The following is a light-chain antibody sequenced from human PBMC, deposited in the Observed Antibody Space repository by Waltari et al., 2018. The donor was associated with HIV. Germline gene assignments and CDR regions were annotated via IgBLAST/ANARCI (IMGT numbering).Light chain of an antibody. V-gene: IGLV2-14*03. CDR3: ISFTSDATVL. CDR1: SSDVGGYKY. CDR2: QIN. Sequence: QSALTQPASVSGSPGQAVNISCTGNSSDVGGYKYVSWYQQHPGKVPKFLIFQINNRTSGLSIPFSRSKAGNTATLTISGLQADDESYYYCISFTSDATVLFGGWTKLTV. J-gene: IGLJ2*01.